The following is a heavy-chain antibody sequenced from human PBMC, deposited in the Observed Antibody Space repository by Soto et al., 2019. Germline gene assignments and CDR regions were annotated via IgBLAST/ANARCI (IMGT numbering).Heavy chain of an antibody. CDR2: ISAYNGNT. CDR1: GYTFTSYG. CDR3: ARVKMATITTPYYYYGMDV. D-gene: IGHD5-12*01. J-gene: IGHJ6*02. Sequence: QVQLVQSGAEVKKPGASVKVSCKASGYTFTSYGISWVRQAPGQGLEWMGWISAYNGNTNYAHKLQGRVTVTTDTSTSTAYMELRSLRSDDTAVYYCARVKMATITTPYYYYGMDVWGQGTTVTVSS. V-gene: IGHV1-18*01.